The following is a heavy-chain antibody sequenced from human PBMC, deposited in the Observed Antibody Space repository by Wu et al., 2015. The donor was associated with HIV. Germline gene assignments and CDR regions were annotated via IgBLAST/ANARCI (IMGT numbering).Heavy chain of an antibody. D-gene: IGHD5-18*01. CDR2: IIPIFGTA. CDR1: GGTFSSYA. CDR3: ATLEGNSYGFSFAHYGMDV. V-gene: IGHV1-69*05. J-gene: IGHJ6*02. Sequence: QVQLVQSGAEVKKPGSSVKVSCKASGGTFSSYAISWVRQAPGQGLEWMGGIIPIFGTANYAQKFQGRVTITTDESTSTAYMELSSLRSEDTAVYYCATLEGNSYGFSFAHYGMDVWGQGTTVTVSS.